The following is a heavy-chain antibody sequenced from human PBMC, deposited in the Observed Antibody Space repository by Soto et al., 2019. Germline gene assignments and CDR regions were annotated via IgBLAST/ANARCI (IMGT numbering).Heavy chain of an antibody. CDR2: ISSSATTV. CDR3: AKYRVCFRNDLDV. J-gene: IGHJ6*02. CDR1: GLKFPSYE. V-gene: IGHV3-48*03. D-gene: IGHD5-12*01. Sequence: DVQLVESGGGLVQPGGSLRLTCAVSGLKFPSYEMNWVRQAPGKGLEWVSYISSSATTVYYADSVKGRFTISRDNAKNSLYLQMDSLRVEDTALYYCAKYRVCFRNDLDVWGQGTTVTVSS.